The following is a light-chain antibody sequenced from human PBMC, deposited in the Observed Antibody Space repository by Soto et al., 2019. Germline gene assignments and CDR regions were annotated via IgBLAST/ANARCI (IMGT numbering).Light chain of an antibody. CDR2: DAS. Sequence: EIVLTQSPATLSLSPGERATLSCRASQNVNSYLAWYQQKPGQAPRLLIYDASNRATGIPARFSGSGSGTDFTLTISSLEPEDVAVYYCQQRLEWPPITFGPGTKVDIK. CDR3: QQRLEWPPIT. V-gene: IGKV3-11*01. J-gene: IGKJ3*01. CDR1: QNVNSY.